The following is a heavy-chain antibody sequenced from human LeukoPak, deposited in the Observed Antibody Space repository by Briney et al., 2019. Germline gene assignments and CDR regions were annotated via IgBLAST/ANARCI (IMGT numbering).Heavy chain of an antibody. V-gene: IGHV3-23*01. CDR1: GFTFSSYA. D-gene: IGHD6-13*01. J-gene: IGHJ4*02. CDR3: AKVPDTLEAAAVY. Sequence: AGGSLRLSCAASGFTFSSYAMSWVRQAPGKGLEWVSAISGSGGSTYYADSMKGRFTITRDNSKNTLYLQMNSLRAEDTAVYYCAKVPDTLEAAAVYWGQGTLVTVSS. CDR2: ISGSGGST.